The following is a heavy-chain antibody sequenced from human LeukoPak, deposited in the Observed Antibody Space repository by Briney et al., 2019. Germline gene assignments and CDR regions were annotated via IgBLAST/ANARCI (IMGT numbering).Heavy chain of an antibody. D-gene: IGHD3-9*01. CDR3: ARVVLRYFDWLLSKVKGGSDFDY. V-gene: IGHV4-59*12. J-gene: IGHJ4*02. CDR2: IYYSGST. Sequence: SETLSLTCIVSGGSISGYYWSWIRQPPGKGLEWIGYIYYSGSTSYNPSLKSRVTISVDTSKNQFSLKLSSVTAADTAVYYCARVVLRYFDWLLSKVKGGSDFDYWGQGTLVTVSS. CDR1: GGSISGYY.